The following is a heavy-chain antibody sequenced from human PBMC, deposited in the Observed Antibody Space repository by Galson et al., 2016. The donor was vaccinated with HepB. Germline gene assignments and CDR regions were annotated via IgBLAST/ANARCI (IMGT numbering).Heavy chain of an antibody. J-gene: IGHJ5*02. Sequence: SETLSLTCAVSGGSISSHLWSWIRQPPGKGLEWIGYIAHSGYTNYNPSLKGRVTISMDTSKTYFSLKLRSVTAADTAMYYCARAGGVEAKNTWFDPWGQGTLVTVSS. CDR1: GGSISSHL. CDR2: IAHSGYT. CDR3: ARAGGVEAKNTWFDP. V-gene: IGHV4-59*11. D-gene: IGHD2-8*01.